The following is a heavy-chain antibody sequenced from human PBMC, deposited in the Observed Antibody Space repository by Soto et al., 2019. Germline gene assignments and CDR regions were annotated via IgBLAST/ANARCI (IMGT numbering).Heavy chain of an antibody. J-gene: IGHJ4*02. CDR3: TRGYCSSGSCFQFDY. V-gene: IGHV3-73*01. D-gene: IGHD2-15*01. CDR1: GFSFSDSP. Sequence: EVQLVESGGGLVQPGGSLKLSCAASGFSFSDSPIHWVRQASGKGLERVGRITSKASSYATAYVASVKGRFTISRDDSKNTAYLQMNSLKTEDTAVYYCTRGYCSSGSCFQFDYWGQGTLVTVSS. CDR2: ITSKASSYAT.